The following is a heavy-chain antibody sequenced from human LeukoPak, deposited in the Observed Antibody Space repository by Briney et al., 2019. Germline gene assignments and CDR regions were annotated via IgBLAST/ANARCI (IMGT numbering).Heavy chain of an antibody. Sequence: PGGSLRLSCAAPGFTFSNYAMSWVRQAPGKGLEWVSGISVSGGTTYYADSVEGRFTVSRDNSKNTLYLQMNSLKAEDTAVYYCANRYCSGGSCSSYWGQGTLVIVSS. J-gene: IGHJ4*02. CDR3: ANRYCSGGSCSSY. V-gene: IGHV3-23*01. CDR2: ISVSGGTT. CDR1: GFTFSNYA. D-gene: IGHD2-15*01.